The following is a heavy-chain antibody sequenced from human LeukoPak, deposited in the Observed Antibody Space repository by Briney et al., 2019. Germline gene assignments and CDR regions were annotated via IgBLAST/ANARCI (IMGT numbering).Heavy chain of an antibody. CDR1: GYSISSGYY. Sequence: SETLSLTCTVSGYSISSGYYWGWIRQPPGKGLEWIGSIYHSGCTYYNPSLKSRVTISVDTSKNQFSLKLSSVTAADTAVYYCARGLWFGESHFDYWGQGTLVTVSS. CDR2: IYHSGCT. D-gene: IGHD3-10*01. J-gene: IGHJ4*02. CDR3: ARGLWFGESHFDY. V-gene: IGHV4-38-2*02.